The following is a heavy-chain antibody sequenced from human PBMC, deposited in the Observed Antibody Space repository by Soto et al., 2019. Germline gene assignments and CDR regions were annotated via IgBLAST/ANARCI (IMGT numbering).Heavy chain of an antibody. CDR3: ARDKSGSYSIDY. CDR2: ISGGGGTM. Sequence: GGSLRLSCAASGFTFGDYYITWVRQAPGKGLEWLSYISGGGGTMFYADSVKGRVTISRDNAKNSLYLQMDSLRAEDTAVYYCARDKSGSYSIDYWGQGTLVTVSS. V-gene: IGHV3-11*04. D-gene: IGHD1-26*01. J-gene: IGHJ4*02. CDR1: GFTFGDYY.